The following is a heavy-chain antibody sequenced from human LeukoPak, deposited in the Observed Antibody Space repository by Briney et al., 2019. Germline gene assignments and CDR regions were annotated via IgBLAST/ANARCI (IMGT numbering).Heavy chain of an antibody. D-gene: IGHD5-24*01. J-gene: IGHJ3*02. Sequence: GESLKISXKGSGYSFTSYWIGWVLQMPGKGREWMGMIYPGDSDTRYSPSFQGQVTISADKSISAAYLQWSSLKASDTAMYYCASQRWLQSRAAFDIWGQGTMVTVSS. CDR1: GYSFTSYW. V-gene: IGHV5-51*01. CDR2: IYPGDSDT. CDR3: ASQRWLQSRAAFDI.